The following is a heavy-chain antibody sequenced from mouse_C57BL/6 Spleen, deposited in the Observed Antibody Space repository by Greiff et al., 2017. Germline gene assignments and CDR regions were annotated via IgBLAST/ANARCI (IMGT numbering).Heavy chain of an antibody. CDR1: GYTFTSYW. J-gene: IGHJ1*03. V-gene: IGHV1-55*01. Sequence: QVQLKQPGAELVKPGASVKMSCKASGYTFTSYWITWVKQRPGQGLEWIGDIYPGSGSTNYNEKFKSKATLTVDTSSSTAYMQLSSLTSEDSAVYYCARKLFGSSYGYFDVWGTGTTVTVSS. D-gene: IGHD1-1*01. CDR2: IYPGSGST. CDR3: ARKLFGSSYGYFDV.